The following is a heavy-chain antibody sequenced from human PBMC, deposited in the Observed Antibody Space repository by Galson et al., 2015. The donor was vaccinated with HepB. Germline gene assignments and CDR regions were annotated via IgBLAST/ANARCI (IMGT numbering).Heavy chain of an antibody. CDR2: INPNSGGT. D-gene: IGHD4-17*01. CDR3: ARETSRHDYGDSGAFDI. J-gene: IGHJ3*02. CDR1: GYTFTGYY. V-gene: IGHV1-2*04. Sequence: SVKVSCKASGYTFTGYYMHWVRQAPGQGLEWMGWINPNSGGTNYAQKFQGWVTMTRDTSISTAYMELSRLRSDDTAVYYCARETSRHDYGDSGAFDIWGQGTMVTVSS.